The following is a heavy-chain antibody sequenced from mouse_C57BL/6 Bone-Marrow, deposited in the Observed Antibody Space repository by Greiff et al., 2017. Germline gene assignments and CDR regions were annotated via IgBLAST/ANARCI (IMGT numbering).Heavy chain of an antibody. V-gene: IGHV1-80*01. D-gene: IGHD1-1*01. CDR1: GYAFSSYW. J-gene: IGHJ3*01. Sequence: QVQLQQSGAELVKPGASVKISCKASGYAFSSYWMNWVKQRPGKGLEWIGQIYPGDGDTNYNGKFKGKATLTADKSSSTAYMQLSSLTSEDSAVYFCARITTVVAPFAYWGQGTLVTVSA. CDR2: IYPGDGDT. CDR3: ARITTVVAPFAY.